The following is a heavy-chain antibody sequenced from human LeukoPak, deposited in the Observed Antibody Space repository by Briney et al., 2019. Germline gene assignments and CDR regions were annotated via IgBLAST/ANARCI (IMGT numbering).Heavy chain of an antibody. CDR1: GYTFTSYA. D-gene: IGHD5-18*01. Sequence: ASVKVSCKAPGYTFTSYAMHWVRQAPGQRLEWMGWINAGNGNTKYSQKFQGRVTITRDTSASTAYMELSSLRSEDTAVYYCARALRGYSYGYLDYWGQGTLVTVSS. CDR2: INAGNGNT. J-gene: IGHJ4*02. V-gene: IGHV1-3*01. CDR3: ARALRGYSYGYLDY.